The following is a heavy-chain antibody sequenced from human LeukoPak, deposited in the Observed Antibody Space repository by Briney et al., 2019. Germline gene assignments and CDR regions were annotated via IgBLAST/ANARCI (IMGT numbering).Heavy chain of an antibody. V-gene: IGHV3-33*01. CDR1: GFTLSYYG. CDR2: IWSDGSNE. CDR3: ARDADTSGSYWYFDL. Sequence: GRSLRLSCAASGFTLSYYGMHWVRQAPGKGLEWVALIWSDGSNENYADSVKGRFTISRDTSRNTLYLQMHGLRAEDTAVYYCARDADTSGSYWYFDLWGRGTQVTVSS. D-gene: IGHD3-22*01. J-gene: IGHJ2*01.